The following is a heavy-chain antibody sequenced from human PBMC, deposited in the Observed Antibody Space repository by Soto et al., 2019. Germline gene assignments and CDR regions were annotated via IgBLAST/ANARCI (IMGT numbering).Heavy chain of an antibody. CDR1: GGSISSGGYY. J-gene: IGHJ4*02. D-gene: IGHD1-7*01. CDR2: IYYSGST. V-gene: IGHV4-31*03. Sequence: SETLSLTCTVSGGSISSGGYYWSWIRQHPGKGLEWIGYIYYSGSTYYNPSLKSRVTISVDTSKNQFSLKLSSVTAADTAVYYCARARNWHYVKFLDYWGQGTLVTVSS. CDR3: ARARNWHYVKFLDY.